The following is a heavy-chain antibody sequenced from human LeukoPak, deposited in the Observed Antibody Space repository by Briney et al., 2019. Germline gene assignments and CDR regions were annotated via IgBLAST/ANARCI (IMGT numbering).Heavy chain of an antibody. Sequence: GGSLRLSCAASGFTFSGYAMNWVRQAPGKGLEWVSHIYSSDTTYADSVKGRFTISRDNAKNSLYLQMNSLRDEDTAVYYCARDLHYAFDIWDQGTMVTASS. V-gene: IGHV3-48*02. CDR2: IYSSDTT. D-gene: IGHD3-10*01. CDR1: GFTFSGYA. CDR3: ARDLHYAFDI. J-gene: IGHJ3*02.